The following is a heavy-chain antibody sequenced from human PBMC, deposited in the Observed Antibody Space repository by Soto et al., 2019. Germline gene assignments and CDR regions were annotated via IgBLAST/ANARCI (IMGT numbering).Heavy chain of an antibody. CDR2: IRSKAYGGTT. CDR3: TRDPRRYCSGGSCYLTEYFQH. Sequence: GGSLRLSCTASGFTFGDYAMSWFRQAPGKGLEWVGFIRSKAYGGTTEYAASVKGRFTISRDDSKSIAYLQMNSLKTEDTAVYYCTRDPRRYCSGGSCYLTEYFQHWGQGTLVTVSS. J-gene: IGHJ1*01. D-gene: IGHD2-15*01. CDR1: GFTFGDYA. V-gene: IGHV3-49*03.